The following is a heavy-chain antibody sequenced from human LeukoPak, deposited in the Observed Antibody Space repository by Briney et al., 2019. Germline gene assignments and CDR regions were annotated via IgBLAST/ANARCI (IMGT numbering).Heavy chain of an antibody. CDR1: GFTFSGSA. CDR2: IRSKANSYAT. CDR3: IGYSSSWPPTGFDP. V-gene: IGHV3-73*01. D-gene: IGHD6-13*01. Sequence: GGSLRLSCAASGFTFSGSAMHWVRQASGKGLEWVGRIRSKANSYATAYAASVKGRFTISRDDSKNTAYLQMNSLETEDTAVYYCIGYSSSWPPTGFDPWGQGTLVTVSS. J-gene: IGHJ5*02.